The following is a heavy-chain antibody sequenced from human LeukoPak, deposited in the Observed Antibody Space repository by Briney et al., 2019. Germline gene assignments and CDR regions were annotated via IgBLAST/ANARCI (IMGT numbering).Heavy chain of an antibody. D-gene: IGHD4-11*01. CDR1: GFTFSSYN. CDR3: ARGGYSNYCTDY. V-gene: IGHV3-21*01. CDR2: ISSSSTYI. Sequence: PGGSLRLSCAASGFTFSSYNMNWVRQAPGKGLEWVSSISSSSTYIYYADSVKGRFAISRDNAKNSLYLQMSGLRAEDTAVYYCARGGYSNYCTDYWGQGTLVTVSS. J-gene: IGHJ4*02.